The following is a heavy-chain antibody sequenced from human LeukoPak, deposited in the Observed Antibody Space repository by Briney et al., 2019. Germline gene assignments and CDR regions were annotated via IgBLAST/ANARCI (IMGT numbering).Heavy chain of an antibody. CDR2: IYYSGST. J-gene: IGHJ1*01. V-gene: IGHV4-39*07. CDR3: ARQGGTDESFQH. D-gene: IGHD2-15*01. Sequence: PSETLSLTCTVSGGSISSSSYYWGWVRQPPGRGLEWIGSIYYSGSTYYNPSLKSRVTISVDTSKNQFSLKLSSVTAADTAVYYCARQGGTDESFQHWGQGTLVTVSS. CDR1: GGSISSSSYY.